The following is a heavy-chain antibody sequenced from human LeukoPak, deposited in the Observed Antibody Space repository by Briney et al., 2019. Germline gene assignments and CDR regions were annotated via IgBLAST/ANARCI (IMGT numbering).Heavy chain of an antibody. D-gene: IGHD6-19*01. CDR3: ARDLRAVAGST. CDR2: IIPIFGTA. Sequence: GASVKVSCKASGGTFSSYAISWVRQAPGQGLEWMGGIIPIFGTANYAQKFQGRVTITADKSTSTAYMELSSLRSEDTAVYYCARDLRAVAGSTWGQGTLVTVSS. J-gene: IGHJ5*02. V-gene: IGHV1-69*06. CDR1: GGTFSSYA.